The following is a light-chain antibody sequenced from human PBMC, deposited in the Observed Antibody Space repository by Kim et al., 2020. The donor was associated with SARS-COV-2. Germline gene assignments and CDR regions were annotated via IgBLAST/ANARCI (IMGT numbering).Light chain of an antibody. CDR3: SSYIRGSTNYV. J-gene: IGLJ1*01. CDR2: EVS. V-gene: IGLV2-14*01. Sequence: QSITISCTGTRSDVGDYKYVSWYQQHPGKAPKLVIYEVSNRPSGVSNRFSGSKSGNTASLTISELQAEDEADYYCSSYIRGSTNYVFGTGTKVTVL. CDR1: RSDVGDYKY.